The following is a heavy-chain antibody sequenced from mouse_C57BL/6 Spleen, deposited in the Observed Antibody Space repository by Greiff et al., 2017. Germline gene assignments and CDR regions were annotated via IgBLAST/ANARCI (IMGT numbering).Heavy chain of an antibody. CDR1: GYTFTSYG. J-gene: IGHJ4*01. Sequence: QVQLKESGAELARPGASVKLSCKASGYTFTSYGISWVKQRTGQGLEWIGEIYPRSGNTYYNEKFKGKATLTADKSSSTAYMELRSRTSEDSAVYFCATYGYDDGYAMDYWGQGTSVTVSS. D-gene: IGHD2-2*01. V-gene: IGHV1-81*01. CDR3: ATYGYDDGYAMDY. CDR2: IYPRSGNT.